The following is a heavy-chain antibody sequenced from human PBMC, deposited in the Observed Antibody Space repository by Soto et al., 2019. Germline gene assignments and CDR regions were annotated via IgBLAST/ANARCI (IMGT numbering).Heavy chain of an antibody. J-gene: IGHJ6*02. CDR3: AIQQLVRDYYYGMDV. D-gene: IGHD6-6*01. V-gene: IGHV4-4*02. CDR1: GASISSNW. CDR2: IYHSGST. Sequence: PSETLSLTCTVSGASISSNWWSWVRQPPGKGLEWIGEIYHSGSTNYNPSLKSRVTISVDKSKSQFSLKLSSVTAADTAVYYCAIQQLVRDYYYGMDVWGQGTTVTVSS.